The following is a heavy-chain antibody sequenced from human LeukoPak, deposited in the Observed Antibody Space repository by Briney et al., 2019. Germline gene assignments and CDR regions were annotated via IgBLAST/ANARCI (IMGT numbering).Heavy chain of an antibody. J-gene: IGHJ4*02. CDR1: GFTVSSDA. V-gene: IGHV3-23*01. CDR2: ISASGGST. D-gene: IGHD3-10*01. CDR3: ARLNVRGEIDY. Sequence: GGSLSLSCAATGFTVSSDAMSWVRQAPGKGLERVSAISASGGSTYYTDSVKARFTISRDNSKNTLFLQMNSLRAEDTALYYCARLNVRGEIDYWGQGTLITVSS.